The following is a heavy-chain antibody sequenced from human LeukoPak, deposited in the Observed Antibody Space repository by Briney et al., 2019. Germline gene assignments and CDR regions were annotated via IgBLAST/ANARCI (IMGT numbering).Heavy chain of an antibody. V-gene: IGHV3-21*01. CDR2: ISSSSSYI. CDR1: GFTFSSYS. D-gene: IGHD3-3*01. J-gene: IGHJ4*02. Sequence: GGSLRLSCAASGFTFSSYSMNWVRQAPGKGREWVLSISSSSSYIYYADSVKGRFTISRDNAKNSLYLQMNSLRAEDTAVYYCARGDFWSGYYRYFDYWGQGTLVTVSS. CDR3: ARGDFWSGYYRYFDY.